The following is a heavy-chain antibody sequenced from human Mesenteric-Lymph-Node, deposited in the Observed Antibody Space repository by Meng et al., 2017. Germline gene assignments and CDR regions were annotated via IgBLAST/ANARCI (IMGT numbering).Heavy chain of an antibody. Sequence: GESLKISCAASGFLSNNYWHWVRQAPGKGLEWVSAISGSGGSTYYADSVKGRFTISRDNSKNTLYLQMNSLRAEDTAVYYCAKGMGSSGYYKYYFEYWGQGTLVTVSS. J-gene: IGHJ4*02. CDR3: AKGMGSSGYYKYYFEY. CDR2: ISGSGGST. V-gene: IGHV3-23*01. D-gene: IGHD3-22*01. CDR1: GFLSNNY.